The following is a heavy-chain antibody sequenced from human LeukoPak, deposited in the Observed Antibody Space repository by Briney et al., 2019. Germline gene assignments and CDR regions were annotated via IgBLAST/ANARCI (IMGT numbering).Heavy chain of an antibody. Sequence: SETLSLTCTVSGGSISSLYWSWIRQPPGKGLEWIGYIYSSGSTKYNPSLKSRVTMSVDTSKNQFSLKLSSVTAADTAVYYCVADVGLRYFDYWGQGTLVTVSS. D-gene: IGHD5/OR15-5a*01. V-gene: IGHV4-59*01. CDR2: IYSSGST. CDR1: GGSISSLY. J-gene: IGHJ4*02. CDR3: VADVGLRYFDY.